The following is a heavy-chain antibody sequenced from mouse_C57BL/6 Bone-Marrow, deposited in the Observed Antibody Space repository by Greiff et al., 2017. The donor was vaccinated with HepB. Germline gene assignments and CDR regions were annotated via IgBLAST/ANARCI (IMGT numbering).Heavy chain of an antibody. D-gene: IGHD1-1*01. CDR1: GFSFNTYA. J-gene: IGHJ3*01. CDR2: IRSKSNNYAT. V-gene: IGHV10-1*01. Sequence: EVKVVESGGGLVQPKGSLKLSCAASGFSFNTYAMNWVRQAPGKGLEWVARIRSKSNNYATYYADSVKDRFTISRDDSESMLYLQMNNLKTEDTAMYYCVRTSYYGSSSWFAYWGQGTLVTVSA. CDR3: VRTSYYGSSSWFAY.